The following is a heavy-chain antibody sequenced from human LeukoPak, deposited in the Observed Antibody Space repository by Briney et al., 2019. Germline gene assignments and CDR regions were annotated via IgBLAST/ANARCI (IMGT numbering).Heavy chain of an antibody. D-gene: IGHD5-24*01. CDR3: ARLGDGYNYY. CDR2: IDPSDSYT. V-gene: IGHV5-10-1*01. CDR1: GYSFTSYW. Sequence: VESPRISCKGSGYSFTSYWITWVLQMPGKGLEWMGRIDPSDSYTNYSPSFQGHVTISADKSISTAYLQWSSLKASDTAMYYCARLGDGYNYYWGQGTLVTVSS. J-gene: IGHJ4*02.